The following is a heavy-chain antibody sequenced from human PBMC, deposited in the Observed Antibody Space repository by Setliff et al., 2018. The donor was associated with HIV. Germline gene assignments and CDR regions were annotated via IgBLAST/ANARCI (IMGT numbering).Heavy chain of an antibody. V-gene: IGHV3-20*04. CDR3: ARAVDYNYYYYMDV. CDR2: ISWNGHRT. J-gene: IGHJ6*03. D-gene: IGHD2-21*01. CDR1: GFSFDDYS. Sequence: GGSLRLSCAASGFSFDDYSMSWVRQAPGKGLEWVSGISWNGHRTDYADSVKGRFTISRDNAKNSLYLEMNSLKAEDTALYWCARAVDYNYYYYMDVWGTGTTVTVSS.